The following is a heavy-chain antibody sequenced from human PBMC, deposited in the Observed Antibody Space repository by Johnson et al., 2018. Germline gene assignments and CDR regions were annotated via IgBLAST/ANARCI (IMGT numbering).Heavy chain of an antibody. J-gene: IGHJ6*02. CDR1: GGSISSGGYY. CDR2: IYYSGCT. Sequence: QVQLQESGPGLVKPSQTLSLTCTVSGGSISSGGYYWSWIRQLPGKGLEWLGYIYYSGCTYYNPSLQSRVTISVDTSKNQFSLKLSSGTAADTAVYYCARDFWVAAAGNYYGMDVWGQGTTVTVSS. CDR3: ARDFWVAAAGNYYGMDV. V-gene: IGHV4-31*03. D-gene: IGHD6-13*01.